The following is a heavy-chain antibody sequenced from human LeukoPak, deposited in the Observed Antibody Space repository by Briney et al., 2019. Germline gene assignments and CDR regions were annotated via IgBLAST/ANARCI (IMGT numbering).Heavy chain of an antibody. D-gene: IGHD1-1*01. V-gene: IGHV3-48*01. J-gene: IGHJ4*02. Sequence: PGGSLRLSCAASGFTLSSYSMNWVRQVPGKGLEWISYIGIDSGNTKYADSVRGRFTISADKAKNSLYLQMNSLRVEDTAVYYCARDHNYAFDNWGQGTLVSVAS. CDR3: ARDHNYAFDN. CDR1: GFTLSSYS. CDR2: IGIDSGNT.